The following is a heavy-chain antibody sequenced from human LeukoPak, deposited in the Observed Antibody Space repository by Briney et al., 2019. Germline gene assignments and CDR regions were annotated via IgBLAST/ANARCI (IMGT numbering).Heavy chain of an antibody. D-gene: IGHD6-19*01. CDR2: IYTSGST. Sequence: SQTLSLTCTVSGGSISSGSYYWSWIRQPAGKGLEWIGRIYTSGSTNYSPSLKSRVTISVDTSKNQFSLKLRSVTAADTAVYYCARERVAVAGRTIDYWGQGTLVTVSS. CDR1: GGSISSGSYY. CDR3: ARERVAVAGRTIDY. V-gene: IGHV4-61*02. J-gene: IGHJ4*02.